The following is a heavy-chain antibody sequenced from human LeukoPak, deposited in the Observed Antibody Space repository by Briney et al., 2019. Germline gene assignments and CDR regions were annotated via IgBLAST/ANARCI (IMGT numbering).Heavy chain of an antibody. J-gene: IGHJ6*02. CDR2: INHSGST. CDR3: ARTTTMVRGATAAWTKNYYYYGMDV. D-gene: IGHD3-10*01. Sequence: NPSETLSLTCAVYGGSFSGYYWSWIRQPPGKGLEWIGEINHSGSTNYNPSLKSRVTISVDTSKSQFSLKLSSVTAADTAVYYCARTTTMVRGATAAWTKNYYYYGMDVWGQGTTVTVSS. CDR1: GGSFSGYY. V-gene: IGHV4-34*01.